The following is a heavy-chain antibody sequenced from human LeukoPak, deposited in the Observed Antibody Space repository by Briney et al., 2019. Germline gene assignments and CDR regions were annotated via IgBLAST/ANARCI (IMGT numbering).Heavy chain of an antibody. V-gene: IGHV4-38-2*01. CDR2: IYYSGST. CDR1: GYSISSSDY. Sequence: PSETLSLTCAVSGYSISSSDYWGWVRQPPGKGLEWIVSIYYSGSTHYNPSLKSRVTISVDTSKRQFSLNVNSVTAADTAIYYCAKNSSGSAFDVWGQGTMVTVSS. D-gene: IGHD6-19*01. J-gene: IGHJ3*01. CDR3: AKNSSGSAFDV.